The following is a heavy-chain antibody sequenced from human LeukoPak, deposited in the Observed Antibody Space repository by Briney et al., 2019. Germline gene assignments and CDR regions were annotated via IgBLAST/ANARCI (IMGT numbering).Heavy chain of an antibody. CDR2: IWYDGSNK. CDR1: GFTFSSYG. J-gene: IGHJ4*02. D-gene: IGHD1-26*01. CDR3: ARGSRNFIVGAPFYY. V-gene: IGHV3-33*01. Sequence: GGSLRLSCAASGFTFSSYGMHWVRQAPGKGLEWVAVIWYDGSNKYYADSVKGRFTISRDNSKNTLYLQMNSLRAEDTAVYYCARGSRNFIVGAPFYYWGQGTLVTVSS.